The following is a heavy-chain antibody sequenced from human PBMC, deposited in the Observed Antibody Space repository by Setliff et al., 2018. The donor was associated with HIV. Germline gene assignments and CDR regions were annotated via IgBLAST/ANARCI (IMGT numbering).Heavy chain of an antibody. CDR3: ARDGYSSSWYVISGSFDY. J-gene: IGHJ4*02. D-gene: IGHD6-13*01. CDR1: GGSISSSSYY. CDR2: VYYSGST. V-gene: IGHV4-39*07. Sequence: SETLSLTCIVSGGSISSSSYYWGWIRQPPGKGLEWTGTVYYSGSTYYNPSLKSRVTISVDTSENQFSLKLSSVTAAGTAVYYCARDGYSSSWYVISGSFDYWGQGILVTAPQ.